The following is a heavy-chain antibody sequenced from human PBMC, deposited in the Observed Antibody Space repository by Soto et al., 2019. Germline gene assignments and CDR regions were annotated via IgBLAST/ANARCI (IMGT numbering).Heavy chain of an antibody. CDR3: ARDLISYGDYDRLGWFDS. V-gene: IGHV3-21*01. CDR2: ISSSSSYI. Sequence: GVSLRLSCAASGFTFSSYSMNWVRQAPGKGLEWVSSISSSSSYIYYADSVKGRFTISRDNAKNSLYLQMNSLRAEDTAVYYCARDLISYGDYDRLGWFDSWGQGTLVIVSS. CDR1: GFTFSSYS. D-gene: IGHD4-17*01. J-gene: IGHJ5*01.